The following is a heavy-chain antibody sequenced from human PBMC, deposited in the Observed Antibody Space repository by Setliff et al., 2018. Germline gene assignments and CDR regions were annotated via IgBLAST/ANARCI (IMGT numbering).Heavy chain of an antibody. D-gene: IGHD3-22*01. V-gene: IGHV1-8*01. CDR3: ARTNNYYDSSGYYYVIDY. CDR2: MNPNSGNT. J-gene: IGHJ4*02. Sequence: ASVKVSCKASGYTFTSYDINWVRQATGQGLEWMGWMNPNSGNTGYAQKFQGRVTMTRNTSISTAYMELSSLRSEDTAVYYCARTNNYYDSSGYYYVIDYWGQGTLVPSPQ. CDR1: GYTFTSYD.